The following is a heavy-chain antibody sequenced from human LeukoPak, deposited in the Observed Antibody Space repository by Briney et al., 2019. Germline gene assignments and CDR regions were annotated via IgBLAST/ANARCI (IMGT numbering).Heavy chain of an antibody. CDR3: ARSRNCSSTSCYTPYGSSWYGSLLYGMDV. CDR1: GGTFSSYA. Sequence: SVKVSCKASGGTFSSYAISWVRQAPGQGLEWMGRIIPIFGIANYAQKFQGRVTITADKSTSTAYMELSSLRSEDTAVYYCARSRNCSSTSCYTPYGSSWYGSLLYGMDVWGQGTTVTVSS. D-gene: IGHD2-2*02. CDR2: IIPIFGIA. V-gene: IGHV1-69*04. J-gene: IGHJ6*02.